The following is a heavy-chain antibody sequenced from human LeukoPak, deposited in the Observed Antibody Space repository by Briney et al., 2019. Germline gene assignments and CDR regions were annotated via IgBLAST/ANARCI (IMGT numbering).Heavy chain of an antibody. CDR2: ISGYNGHT. J-gene: IGHJ4*02. CDR3: ARDADVKASRRPFDN. V-gene: IGHV1-18*01. Sequence: GASVKVSCKISGFYLTNYGISWMRQAPGQGLEWMGWISGYNGHTYYVQKFQDRVTMTTDTSTSTAYMELKSLTSDDTAVYYCARDADVKASRRPFDNWGQGTLVTVSS. CDR1: GFYLTNYG. D-gene: IGHD2-21*01.